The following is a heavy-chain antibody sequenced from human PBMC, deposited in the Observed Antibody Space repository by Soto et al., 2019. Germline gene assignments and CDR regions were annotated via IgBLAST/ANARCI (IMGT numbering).Heavy chain of an antibody. CDR1: GFTFSNAW. J-gene: IGHJ6*02. D-gene: IGHD6-13*01. CDR3: TFRGYSSRYYYYYGMDV. Sequence: GGSLRLSCAASGFTFSNAWMSWVRQAPGKGLEWVGRIKSKTDGGTTDYAAPVKGRFTISRDDSKNTLYLQMNSLKTEDTAVYYCTFRGYSSRYYYYYGMDVWGQGTTVTVSS. CDR2: IKSKTDGGTT. V-gene: IGHV3-15*01.